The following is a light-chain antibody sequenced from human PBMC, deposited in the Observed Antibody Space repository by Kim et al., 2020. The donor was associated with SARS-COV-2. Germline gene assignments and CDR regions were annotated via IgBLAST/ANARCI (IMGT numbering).Light chain of an antibody. CDR1: GLGDKY. V-gene: IGLV3-1*01. Sequence: SYELTQPPSVSVSPGQTAIITCSGDGLGDKYAFLYQQKPGHSPVLVIYQDIKRTSGIPERFSGSNSGNTATLTISGTQAMDEAEYYCQTWDSGTAVVFGGGTQLTVL. J-gene: IGLJ3*02. CDR3: QTWDSGTAVV. CDR2: QDI.